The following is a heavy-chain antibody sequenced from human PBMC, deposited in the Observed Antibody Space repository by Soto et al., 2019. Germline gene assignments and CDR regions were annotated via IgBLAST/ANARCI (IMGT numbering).Heavy chain of an antibody. CDR2: IYYSGST. Sequence: SETLSLTCTVSGGSISSSSYYWGWIRQPPGKGLEWIGSIYYSGSTYYNPSLKSRVTISVDTSKNQFSLKLSSVTAADTAVYYCARQEHYYGSGSYSFEGKWDYWGQGTLVTVSS. CDR1: GGSISSSSYY. CDR3: ARQEHYYGSGSYSFEGKWDY. D-gene: IGHD3-10*01. J-gene: IGHJ4*02. V-gene: IGHV4-39*01.